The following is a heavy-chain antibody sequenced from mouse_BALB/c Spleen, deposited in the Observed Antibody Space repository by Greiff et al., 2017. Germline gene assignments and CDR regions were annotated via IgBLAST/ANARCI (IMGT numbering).Heavy chain of an antibody. J-gene: IGHJ4*01. Sequence: VQLQQSGPGLVKPSQSLSLTCSVTGYSITSGYYWNWIRQFPGNKLEWMGYISYDGSNNYNPSLKNRISITRDTSKNQFFLKLNSVTTEDTATYYCAREPNWDAMDYWGQGTSVTVSS. D-gene: IGHD4-1*02. CDR1: GYSITSGYY. CDR2: ISYDGSN. CDR3: AREPNWDAMDY. V-gene: IGHV3-6*02.